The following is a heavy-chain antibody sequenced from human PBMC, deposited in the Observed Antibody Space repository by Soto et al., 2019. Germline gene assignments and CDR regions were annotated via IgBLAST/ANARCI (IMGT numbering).Heavy chain of an antibody. J-gene: IGHJ4*02. CDR3: ARVGYGDGFDY. CDR2: INPNSGGT. CDR1: GYTVAGYY. V-gene: IGHV1-2*02. D-gene: IGHD4-17*01. Sequence: GASGKVCCKASGYTVAGYYMHWVRQAPGQGLEWMGWINPNSGGTNYAQKLQGRVTMTRDTSISTAYMELSRLRSDDTAVYYCARVGYGDGFDYWGQGTLVTVSS.